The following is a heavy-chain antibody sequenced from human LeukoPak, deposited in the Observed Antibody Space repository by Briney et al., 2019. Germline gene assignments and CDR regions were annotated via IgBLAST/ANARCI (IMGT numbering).Heavy chain of an antibody. D-gene: IGHD1-14*01. CDR3: ARELRNIGEYYFDY. CDR2: VHTTSGST. V-gene: IGHV4-4*07. CDR1: TVNHYH. J-gene: IGHJ4*02. Sequence: SETLSLTCSVDTVNHYHWNWVRQSAGTGLEWIGRVHTTSGSTFANPSLWGRVTVSIDTTMNEFLLQLTSKAAADTAVSHCARELRNIGEYYFDYWGQGVPVTVSS.